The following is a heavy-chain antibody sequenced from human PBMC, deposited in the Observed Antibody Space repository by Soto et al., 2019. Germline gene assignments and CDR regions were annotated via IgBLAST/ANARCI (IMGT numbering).Heavy chain of an antibody. J-gene: IGHJ4*02. CDR3: AKAGDYHGSESYFPLDY. D-gene: IGHD3-10*01. V-gene: IGHV3-23*01. CDR2: ISGSGGRT. Sequence: EVQLLESGGVLVQPGGSLRLSCAASGFTFSTYDMTWVRQAPGKGLEWVSSISGSGGRTYYADSVKGRFTISRDNSKNTLYLQTNSLRAEDTAVYYCAKAGDYHGSESYFPLDYWGQGTLVPVSS. CDR1: GFTFSTYD.